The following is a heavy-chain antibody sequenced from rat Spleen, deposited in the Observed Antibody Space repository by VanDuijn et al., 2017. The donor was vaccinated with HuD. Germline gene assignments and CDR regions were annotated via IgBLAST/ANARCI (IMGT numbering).Heavy chain of an antibody. CDR2: ISTGGGKT. Sequence: EVQLVESGGGLLQPGRSLKLSCAASGFTYSNYVMAWFRQAPTKGLEWVASISTGGGKTYYRDSVRGRFTISRDYAKNTLYLQMDSLRSEDTATYYCAKEGDGGYSSYPNWFAYWGQGVMVTVSS. V-gene: IGHV5S13*01. CDR3: AKEGDGGYSSYPNWFAY. CDR1: GFTYSNYV. J-gene: IGHJ2*01. D-gene: IGHD1-8*01.